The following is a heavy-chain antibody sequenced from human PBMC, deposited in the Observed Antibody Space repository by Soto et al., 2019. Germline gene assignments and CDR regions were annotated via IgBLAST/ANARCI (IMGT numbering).Heavy chain of an antibody. V-gene: IGHV4-61*01. CDR3: ASALHRSGGSSPFPP. D-gene: IGHD2-15*01. Sequence: SETLSLTCPVSGGSVSSGNYYWSWIRKPPGKGLEWIGYIYYSGSTNYNPSLKSRVTISVDTSKNQFSLKLSSVTAADTAVYYFASALHRSGGSSPFPPWAQGTLVTVS. CDR2: IYYSGST. J-gene: IGHJ5*02. CDR1: GGSVSSGNYY.